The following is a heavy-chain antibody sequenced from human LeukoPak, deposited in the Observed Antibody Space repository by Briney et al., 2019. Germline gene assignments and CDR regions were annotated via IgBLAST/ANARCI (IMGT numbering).Heavy chain of an antibody. V-gene: IGHV1-69*13. CDR1: VGTFINYA. CDR2: INPIFSIA. Sequence: GASVNVSFKASVGTFINYAISWVRQAPGQGLEWMGGINPIFSIANYAQKFQGRVTITADESTSTAYMELSSLRSEDTAVYYCDILTGSQHGGIDYWGQGTLVTVSS. D-gene: IGHD3-9*01. CDR3: DILTGSQHGGIDY. J-gene: IGHJ4*02.